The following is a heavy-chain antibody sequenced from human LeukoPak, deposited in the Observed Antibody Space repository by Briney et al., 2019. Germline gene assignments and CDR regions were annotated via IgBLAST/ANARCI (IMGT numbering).Heavy chain of an antibody. Sequence: GGSLRLSCAASGFTFSSYAMHWVRQAPGKGLEWVAVISYDGSNKYYADSVKGRFTISRDNSKNTLYLQMNSLRAEDTAVYYCAKAGAYDYVWGSYRYRDYWGQGTLVTVSS. CDR1: GFTFSSYA. CDR2: ISYDGSNK. CDR3: AKAGAYDYVWGSYRYRDY. V-gene: IGHV3-30-3*01. J-gene: IGHJ4*02. D-gene: IGHD3-16*02.